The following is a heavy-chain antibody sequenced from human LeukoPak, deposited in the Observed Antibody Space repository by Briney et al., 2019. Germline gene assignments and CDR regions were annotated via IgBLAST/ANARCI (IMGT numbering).Heavy chain of an antibody. CDR3: AKVYSSSSLYNYFDY. CDR2: IRYNGNNQ. Sequence: PGGSLRLSCAASGFTFNNYGMHWVRQAPGKGLEWVAFIRYNGNNQYYADSVKGRFTISRDNSKNTLYLQMNSLRAEDTAVYYCAKVYSSSSLYNYFDYWGQGTLVTVSS. V-gene: IGHV3-30*02. D-gene: IGHD6-6*01. CDR1: GFTFNNYG. J-gene: IGHJ4*02.